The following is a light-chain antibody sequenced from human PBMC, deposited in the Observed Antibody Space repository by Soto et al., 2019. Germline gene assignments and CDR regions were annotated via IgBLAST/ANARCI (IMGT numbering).Light chain of an antibody. Sequence: EIVLTQSPGTLPLSPGERATLSCRASQSVSNNYLAWYQQKPGQAPRFLMYGASSRATGTPDRFSGSGSGTDVALTISRLEPEDYAVYYCQQYGSSPVSFGPGTKVDIK. CDR1: QSVSNNY. V-gene: IGKV3-20*01. J-gene: IGKJ3*01. CDR2: GAS. CDR3: QQYGSSPVS.